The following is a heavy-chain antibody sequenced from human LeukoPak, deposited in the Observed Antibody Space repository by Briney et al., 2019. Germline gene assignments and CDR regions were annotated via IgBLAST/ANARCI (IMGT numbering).Heavy chain of an antibody. Sequence: PSQTLSLTCAVSGGSISSGDNSWSWIRQPPGKGLEWIGYIYHSGTTYYKPSLKSRVTISVDRSKNQFSLRLSSVTAADTAVCYCARAPGYYGSGSPYFDSWGQGTLVTVSS. CDR3: ARAPGYYGSGSPYFDS. V-gene: IGHV4-30-2*01. CDR1: GGSISSGDNS. J-gene: IGHJ4*02. D-gene: IGHD3-10*01. CDR2: IYHSGTT.